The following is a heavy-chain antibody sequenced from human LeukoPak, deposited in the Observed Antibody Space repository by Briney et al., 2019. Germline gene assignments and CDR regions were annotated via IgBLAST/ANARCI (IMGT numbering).Heavy chain of an antibody. CDR3: ARALAGLRDY. Sequence: GASVKVSCKASGYTFRGYYMHWVRPAPGQGLEWMGWINPNSGGTNYAQKFQGRVSMTRDTSISTAYMELSRLRADDTVVYYCARALAGLRDYWGQGTLVTVSS. CDR2: INPNSGGT. D-gene: IGHD4-17*01. J-gene: IGHJ4*02. V-gene: IGHV1-2*02. CDR1: GYTFRGYY.